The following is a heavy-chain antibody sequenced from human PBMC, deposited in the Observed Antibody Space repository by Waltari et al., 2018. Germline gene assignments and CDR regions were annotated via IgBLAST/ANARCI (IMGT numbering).Heavy chain of an antibody. V-gene: IGHV3-30-3*01. J-gene: IGHJ4*02. CDR2: ISYDGSNK. CDR1: GFTFSSYA. D-gene: IGHD4-17*01. CDR3: ARASSLTVTFDY. Sequence: QVQLVESGGGVVQPGRSLRLSCAASGFTFSSYAMHWVRQAPGKGLEWVAVISYDGSNKYYADSVKGRFTISRDNSKNTLYLQMNSLRAEDTAVYYCARASSLTVTFDYWGQGTLVTVSS.